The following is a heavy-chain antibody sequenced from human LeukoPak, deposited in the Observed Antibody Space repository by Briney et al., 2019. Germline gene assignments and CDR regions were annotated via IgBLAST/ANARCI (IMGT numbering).Heavy chain of an antibody. J-gene: IGHJ4*02. CDR2: ISSSSKYI. CDR1: GFTFSSYS. V-gene: IGHV3-21*01. CDR3: ARDLHSGSRDGFKGDY. D-gene: IGHD5-24*01. Sequence: PGGSLRLSCAASGFTFSSYSMNWVRQAPGKGLEWVSSISSSSKYIYYADSVKGRFTISRDNAKNSLYLQMNSLRAEDTAVYYCARDLHSGSRDGFKGDYWGQGTLVTVSS.